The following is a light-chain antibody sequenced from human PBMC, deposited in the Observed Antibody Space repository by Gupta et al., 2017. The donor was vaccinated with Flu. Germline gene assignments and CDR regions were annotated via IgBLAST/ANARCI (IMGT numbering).Light chain of an antibody. V-gene: IGKV1-5*03. J-gene: IGKJ1*01. CDR2: KTS. CDR3: QQYNSYPRT. CDR1: QSINNW. Sequence: RSTLSASVGDRVSITCRASQSINNWLAWYQQKPGKAPKVLIYKTSVLESGVPSRFSGSGSGTEFTLTISSLQPDDFATYYCQQYNSYPRTFGQGTKVEIK.